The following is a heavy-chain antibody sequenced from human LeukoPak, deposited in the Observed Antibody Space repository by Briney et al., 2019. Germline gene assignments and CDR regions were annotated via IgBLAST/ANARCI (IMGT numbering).Heavy chain of an antibody. Sequence: EASVKVSCKASGYTFPSYFMHWVRQAPGQGLEWMGIINPTGGSTTYAQKFQGRVTMTRDTSTSTVYMELSSLRSDDTAVYYCARLGSYHKFDYWGQGTLVTVSS. V-gene: IGHV1-46*01. J-gene: IGHJ4*02. CDR2: INPTGGST. D-gene: IGHD1-26*01. CDR1: GYTFPSYF. CDR3: ARLGSYHKFDY.